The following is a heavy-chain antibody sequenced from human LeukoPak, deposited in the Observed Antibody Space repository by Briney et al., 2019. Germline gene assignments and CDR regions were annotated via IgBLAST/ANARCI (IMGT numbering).Heavy chain of an antibody. D-gene: IGHD4/OR15-4a*01. CDR1: AASISSGSHH. CDR2: IYYGQTI. V-gene: IGHV4-39*01. CDR3: VRHDGRGGATMGAFDS. J-gene: IGHJ5*01. Sequence: SETLSLTCTISAASISSGSHHWGWIRQSPGKGLEWIGSIYYGQTIYYNPSLNSRVTISVVTSKDQFTLQLNSVTAADTAVYYCVRHDGRGGATMGAFDSWGQGSLVTVSS.